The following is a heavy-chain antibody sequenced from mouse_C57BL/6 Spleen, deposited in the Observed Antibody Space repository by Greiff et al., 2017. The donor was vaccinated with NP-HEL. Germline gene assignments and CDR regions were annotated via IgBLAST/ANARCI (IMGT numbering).Heavy chain of an antibody. V-gene: IGHV1-64*01. D-gene: IGHD1-1*01. CDR1: GYTFTSYW. CDR2: IHPNSGST. J-gene: IGHJ1*03. Sequence: QVQLQQPGAELVKPGASVKLSCKASGYTFTSYWMHWVKQRPGQGLEWIGMIHPNSGSTNYNEKFKSKATLTVDKSSSTAYMQLSSLTSEDSAVYYCARDYYDLVAGYFDVWGTGTAVTVSS. CDR3: ARDYYDLVAGYFDV.